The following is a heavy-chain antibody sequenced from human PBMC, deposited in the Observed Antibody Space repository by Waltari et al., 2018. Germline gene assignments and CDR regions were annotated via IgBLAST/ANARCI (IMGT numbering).Heavy chain of an antibody. Sequence: EVQLVESGGGLVQPGRSLRLSCAASGFTFDDYAMHWVRQAPGKGLEWVPGISWNSGSIGYADSVKGRFTISRDNAKNSLYLQMNSLRAEDTALYYCAKVARGYYFDYWGQGTLVTVSS. V-gene: IGHV3-9*01. D-gene: IGHD3-10*01. CDR3: AKVARGYYFDY. CDR1: GFTFDDYA. CDR2: ISWNSGSI. J-gene: IGHJ4*02.